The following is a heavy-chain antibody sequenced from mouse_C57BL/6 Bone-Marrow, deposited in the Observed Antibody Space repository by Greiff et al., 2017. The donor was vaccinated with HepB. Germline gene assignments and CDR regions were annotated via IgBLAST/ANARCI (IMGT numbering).Heavy chain of an antibody. V-gene: IGHV1-52*01. D-gene: IGHD1-1*01. Sequence: QVQLQQPGAELVRPGSSVKLSCKASGYTFTSYWMHWVKQRPRQGLEWIGNIDPSDSETHYNQKFKDKATLTVDKSSSTAYMQLSSLTSEDSAVYYCARRDGRFYAMDYWGQGTSVTVSS. CDR1: GYTFTSYW. J-gene: IGHJ4*01. CDR3: ARRDGRFYAMDY. CDR2: IDPSDSET.